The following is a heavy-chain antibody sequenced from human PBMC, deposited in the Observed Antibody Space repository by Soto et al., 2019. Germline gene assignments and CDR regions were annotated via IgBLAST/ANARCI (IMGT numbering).Heavy chain of an antibody. CDR3: ARGGSSTYYYGSGSYPGWFDP. V-gene: IGHV4-39*01. D-gene: IGHD3-10*01. CDR1: GGSISSSSYY. CDR2: IYYSGSN. Sequence: SETLSLTCTVSGGSISSSSYYWGWIRQPPGKGLEWIGSIYYSGSNYYNPSLKSRVNISVGTSKTQFSLRLRSVTAADTAVYYCARGGSSTYYYGSGSYPGWFDPWGQGTLVTVSS. J-gene: IGHJ5*02.